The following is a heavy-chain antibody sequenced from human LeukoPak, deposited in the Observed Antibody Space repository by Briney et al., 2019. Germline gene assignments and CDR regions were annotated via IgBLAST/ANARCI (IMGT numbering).Heavy chain of an antibody. CDR2: ISAYNGNT. J-gene: IGHJ4*02. CDR3: ARDLYCSGGSCFPTTGY. V-gene: IGHV1-18*01. Sequence: ASVKVSCMASGYTFTSYGISWVRQAPGQGLEWMGWISAYNGNTNYAQKLQGRVTVTTDTSTSTAYMELRSLRSDDTAVYYCARDLYCSGGSCFPTTGYWGQGTLVTVSS. D-gene: IGHD2-15*01. CDR1: GYTFTSYG.